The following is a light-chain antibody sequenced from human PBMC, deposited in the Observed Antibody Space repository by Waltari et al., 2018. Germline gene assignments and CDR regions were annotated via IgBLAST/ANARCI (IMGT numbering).Light chain of an antibody. CDR3: QQYGSSPPWT. CDR1: QSVSSSY. J-gene: IGKJ1*01. Sequence: IVLTQSPGTLSLSPGERATLSCRASQSVSSSYLAWYQQKPGQAPRLLIYGASSRATGIPDRFSGSGSGTDFTLTISRLEPEDFAVYYCQQYGSSPPWTFGQGTKVEIK. CDR2: GAS. V-gene: IGKV3-20*01.